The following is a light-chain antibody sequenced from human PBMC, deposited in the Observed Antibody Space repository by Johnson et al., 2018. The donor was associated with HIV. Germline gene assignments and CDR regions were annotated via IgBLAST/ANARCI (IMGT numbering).Light chain of an antibody. J-gene: IGLJ1*01. V-gene: IGLV1-51*01. CDR2: DNN. CDR1: SSNIGNNY. Sequence: QLVLTQPPSVSAAPGQKVTISCSGSSSNIGNNYVSWYQQLPGTAPKLLIYDNNKRPSGTPDRFSGSKSGTSATLGITGLQTGDEADYYCGTWDSSLSVYVFGTGTKVTVL. CDR3: GTWDSSLSVYV.